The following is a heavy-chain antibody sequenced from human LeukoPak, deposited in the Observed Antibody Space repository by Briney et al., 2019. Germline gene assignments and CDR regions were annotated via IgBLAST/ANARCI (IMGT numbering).Heavy chain of an antibody. D-gene: IGHD4-23*01. CDR1: GFTFSTYS. CDR2: ISSNSSGTT. CDR3: AREPKMTPVVTAFDC. Sequence: GGSLRLSCAASGFTFSTYSMNWVRQAPGKGLEWVSYISSNSSGTTSYSVSVRGRFTISRDNAKNSLYLQMNSLRDEDMAVYYCAREPKMTPVVTAFDCWGQGTLVTVSS. V-gene: IGHV3-48*02. J-gene: IGHJ4*02.